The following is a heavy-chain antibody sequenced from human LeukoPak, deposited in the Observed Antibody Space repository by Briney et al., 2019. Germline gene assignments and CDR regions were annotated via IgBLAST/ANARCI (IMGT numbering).Heavy chain of an antibody. D-gene: IGHD3-22*01. CDR2: ISYDGSNK. J-gene: IGHJ3*02. V-gene: IGHV3-30*18. CDR1: GFTFNSFG. Sequence: GRSLRLSCAASGFTFNSFGMHWVRQAPGKGLEWVAVISYDGSNKYFADSVRGRFTISRDNSKNTLYLQMNSLRAEDTAVYYCAKDYDSSGWAAFDIWGQGTMVTVSS. CDR3: AKDYDSSGWAAFDI.